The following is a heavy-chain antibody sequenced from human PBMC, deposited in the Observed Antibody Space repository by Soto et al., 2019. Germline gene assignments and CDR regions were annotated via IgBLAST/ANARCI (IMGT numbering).Heavy chain of an antibody. CDR2: IYYSGST. CDR1: GGSISSYY. J-gene: IGHJ5*02. D-gene: IGHD3-22*01. CDR3: ARLYPYYYDNSGLPFDP. V-gene: IGHV4-59*01. Sequence: SETLSLTCTVSGGSISSYYWSWIRRPPGKGLEWIGYIYYSGSTNYNPSLKSRVTISVDTSKNQFSLKLSSVTAADTAMYYCARLYPYYYDNSGLPFDPWGQGTLVTVSS.